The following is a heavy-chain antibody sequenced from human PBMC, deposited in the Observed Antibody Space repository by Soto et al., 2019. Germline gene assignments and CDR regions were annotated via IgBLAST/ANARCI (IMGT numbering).Heavy chain of an antibody. CDR2: IYWDDDK. CDR3: AHRVLRTVFGLVTTTAIYFDF. V-gene: IGHV2-5*02. Sequence: QITLNESGPTQVKPRQTLTLTCTFSGFSLTTSGVGVGWIRQSPGKAPEWLALIYWDDDKRYSPSLKSRLTIPKYTSKNQVVLTMADLDPADTATYYCAHRVLRTVFGLVTTTAIYFDFWGQGTPFAVSS. J-gene: IGHJ4*02. CDR1: GFSLTTSGVG. D-gene: IGHD3-3*01.